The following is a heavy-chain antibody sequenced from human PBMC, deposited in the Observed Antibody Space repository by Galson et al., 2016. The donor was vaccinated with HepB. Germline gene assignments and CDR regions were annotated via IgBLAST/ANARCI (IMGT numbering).Heavy chain of an antibody. CDR3: ARTSPFNTGTFDY. V-gene: IGHV6-1*01. CDR1: GDSVSSTSAN. J-gene: IGHJ4*02. Sequence: CAISGDSVSSTSANWNWIRQSPSRGLGWLGRTYYKSKWYNDYAVSVQSRITINPDTSKNQFSLQLDSMTPEDTAVYYCARTSPFNTGTFDYWGQGTLVTVPS. CDR2: TYYKSKWYN. D-gene: IGHD1-7*01.